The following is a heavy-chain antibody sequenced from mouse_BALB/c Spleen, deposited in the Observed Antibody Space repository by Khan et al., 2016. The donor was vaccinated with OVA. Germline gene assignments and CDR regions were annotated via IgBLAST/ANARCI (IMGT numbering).Heavy chain of an antibody. Sequence: QVQLQQSGAELVRPGTSVKMSCKAVGYTFTNYWIGWVKQRPGHGLEWIGDIYPGDDYTKYNEKFKDKGTLTADTSSSTAYIHLSSLTSEDSAIYYGVRGGYDGFAYWGQGTLVTVSA. CDR3: VRGGYDGFAY. V-gene: IGHV1-63*02. CDR1: GYTFTNYW. D-gene: IGHD2-2*01. J-gene: IGHJ3*01. CDR2: IYPGDDYT.